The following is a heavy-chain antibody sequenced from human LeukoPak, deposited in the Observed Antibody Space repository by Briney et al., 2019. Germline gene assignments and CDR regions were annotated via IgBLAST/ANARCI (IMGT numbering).Heavy chain of an antibody. Sequence: PSQTLSLTCTVSGGSISSGGYYWSWIRQHPGKGLEWIGYIYYSGSTYYNPSLKSRVTISVDTSKNQFSLKLSSVTAADTAVYYCAREHYDFWRGYYNWGQGTLVTVSS. V-gene: IGHV4-31*03. CDR2: IYYSGST. J-gene: IGHJ4*02. CDR3: AREHYDFWRGYYN. CDR1: GGSISSGGYY. D-gene: IGHD3-3*01.